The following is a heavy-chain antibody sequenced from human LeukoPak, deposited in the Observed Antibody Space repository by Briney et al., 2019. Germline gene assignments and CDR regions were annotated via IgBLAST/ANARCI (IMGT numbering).Heavy chain of an antibody. J-gene: IGHJ4*02. CDR1: GGSISSGDYY. D-gene: IGHD5-18*01. V-gene: IGHV4-30-4*08. CDR2: IYYSGST. Sequence: SETLSLTCTVPGGSISSGDYYWSWIRQPPGKGLEWIGYIYYSGSTYYNPSLKSRVTISVDTSKNQFSLKLSSVTAADTAVYYCARDTYLDTAMVDYWGQGTLVTVSS. CDR3: ARDTYLDTAMVDY.